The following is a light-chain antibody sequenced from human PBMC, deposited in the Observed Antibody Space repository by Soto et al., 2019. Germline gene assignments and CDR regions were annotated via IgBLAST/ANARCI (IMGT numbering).Light chain of an antibody. Sequence: DIQMTQSPSSLSASVGDRVTITCRASQSISSYLNWYQQKPGKAPKLLIYAASSLQSGVPSRFSGSGSGTDFTLTISSLQPEDFATYYCQQSYSTLWMFGQGTKVEI. V-gene: IGKV1-39*01. CDR3: QQSYSTLWM. CDR2: AAS. J-gene: IGKJ1*01. CDR1: QSISSY.